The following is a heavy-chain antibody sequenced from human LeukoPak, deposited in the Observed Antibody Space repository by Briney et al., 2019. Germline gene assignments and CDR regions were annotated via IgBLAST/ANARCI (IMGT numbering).Heavy chain of an antibody. CDR1: GFTFSSYG. CDR3: ARRDGYNYAPCGY. D-gene: IGHD5-24*01. CDR2: ISGSGGST. J-gene: IGHJ4*02. V-gene: IGHV3-23*01. Sequence: PGGSLRLPCAASGFTFSSYGMSWVRQAPGKGLEWVTAISGSGGSTYYADSVKGRFTISRDNSKNTLYLQMNSLRAEDTAVYYCARRDGYNYAPCGYWGQGTLVTVSS.